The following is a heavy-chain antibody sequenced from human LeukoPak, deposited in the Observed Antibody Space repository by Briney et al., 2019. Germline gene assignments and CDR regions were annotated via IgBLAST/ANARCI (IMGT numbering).Heavy chain of an antibody. V-gene: IGHV1-3*04. CDR2: INTGNGNT. CDR3: ARERAVGATTSWFDP. Sequence: ASVKVSCKASGYTFTSYAMHWVRQAAGQRLEWMGLINTGNGNTKYSQKFQGRVTFTKDTSASTASMELSSLRSEDTAMYYCARERAVGATTSWFDPWGQGTLVTVSS. D-gene: IGHD1-26*01. J-gene: IGHJ5*02. CDR1: GYTFTSYA.